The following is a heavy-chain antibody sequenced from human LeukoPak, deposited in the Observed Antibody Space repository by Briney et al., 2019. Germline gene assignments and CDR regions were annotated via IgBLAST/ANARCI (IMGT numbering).Heavy chain of an antibody. CDR1: GFTFSNYG. CDR3: AKDNPVLSYVKGGFDY. CDR2: IRYDRSNK. J-gene: IGHJ4*02. Sequence: GGSLRLSCAASGFTFSNYGMHWVRQAPGKGLEWVAFIRYDRSNKYYADSVKGRFTISRDNSKNTLYLQMNSLRAEDTAVYYCAKDNPVLSYVKGGFDYWGQGTLVTVSS. D-gene: IGHD5-18*01. V-gene: IGHV3-30*02.